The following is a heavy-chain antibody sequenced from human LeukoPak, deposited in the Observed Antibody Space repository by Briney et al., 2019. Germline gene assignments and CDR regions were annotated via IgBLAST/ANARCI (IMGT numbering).Heavy chain of an antibody. CDR3: ARGGATDPYWYFDL. CDR1: GYTFTSYG. V-gene: IGHV1-18*01. J-gene: IGHJ2*01. D-gene: IGHD1-26*01. CDR2: ISAYNDNT. Sequence: ASVKVSCKASGYTFTSYGISWVRQAPGQGLEWMGWISAYNDNTNYAQKLQGRVTMTIDTSTSTAYMELRSLRSDDTAVYYCARGGATDPYWYFDLWGRGTLVTVSS.